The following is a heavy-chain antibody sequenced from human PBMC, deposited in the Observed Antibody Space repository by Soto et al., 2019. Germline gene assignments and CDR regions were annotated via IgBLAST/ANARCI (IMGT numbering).Heavy chain of an antibody. Sequence: QVQLVKSGAEVKKPGSSVKVSCKASGGTFSSYSISWVRQAPGQGIEGMGRIIPILGIANYAQKFQGRVTFTADKSTSTAYMELSSLRSEDPAVYYCANMDVDTVATIYQRSEEGYQNWFDPWGQRTLVTVSS. CDR2: IIPILGIA. CDR3: ANMDVDTVATIYQRSEEGYQNWFDP. J-gene: IGHJ5*02. D-gene: IGHD5-12*01. CDR1: GGTFSSYS. V-gene: IGHV1-69*02.